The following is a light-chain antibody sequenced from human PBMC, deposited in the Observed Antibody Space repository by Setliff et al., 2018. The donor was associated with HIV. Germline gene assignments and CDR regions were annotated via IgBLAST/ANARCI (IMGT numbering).Light chain of an antibody. CDR3: CSFAGSNTDV. J-gene: IGLJ1*01. V-gene: IGLV2-23*02. CDR2: EVR. CDR1: SSDVGGYNL. Sequence: QSALTQPASVSGSPGQSITIFCTGTSSDVGGYNLVSWYQHHPDKAPKLIIYEVRERPSGVSNRFSGSKSGNTASLTISGLQAEDEADYYCCSFAGSNTDVFGPGTKVT.